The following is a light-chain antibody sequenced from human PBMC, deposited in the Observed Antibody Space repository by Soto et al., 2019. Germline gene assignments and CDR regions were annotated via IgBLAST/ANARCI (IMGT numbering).Light chain of an antibody. CDR2: DAS. Sequence: DIQMTQSPSTLSASVGDRVTITCRARQSISIWLAWYQQKPGKAPKLLIYDASILKSGVPSRFSGSGSGTEFTLTIRSLQPDDFATYYCQQYNSYRTFGKGAKGDI. CDR3: QQYNSYRT. CDR1: QSISIW. V-gene: IGKV1-5*01. J-gene: IGKJ4*01.